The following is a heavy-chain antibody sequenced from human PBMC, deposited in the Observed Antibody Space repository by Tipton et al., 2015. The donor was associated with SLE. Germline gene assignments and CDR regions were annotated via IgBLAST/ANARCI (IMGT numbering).Heavy chain of an antibody. J-gene: IGHJ6*02. V-gene: IGHV4-38-2*02. D-gene: IGHD2-15*01. CDR2: IYHSGST. CDR3: AREGGSGDGMDV. CDR1: GYSISSGYY. Sequence: TLSLTCTVSGYSISSGYYWGWIRQPPGKGLEWIGSIYHSGSTYYNPSLKSRVTISVDTSKNQFSLKLSSVTAADTAVYYCAREGGSGDGMDVWGQGTTVTVSS.